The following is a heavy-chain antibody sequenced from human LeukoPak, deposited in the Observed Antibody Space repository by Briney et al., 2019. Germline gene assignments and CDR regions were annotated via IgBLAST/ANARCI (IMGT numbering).Heavy chain of an antibody. J-gene: IGHJ4*02. CDR2: IRDSGGTT. CDR3: AKGYDSMCLSDY. CDR1: GFTFSSYA. V-gene: IGHV3-23*01. Sequence: GGSLRLSCAASGFTFSSYAMSWGRQAPGKGLEWVSTIRDSGGTTYYADSVKGRFTISRDNFKNTLYLQMNSLRAEDTAVYYCAKGYDSMCLSDYWGQGTLVTVSS. D-gene: IGHD3-22*01.